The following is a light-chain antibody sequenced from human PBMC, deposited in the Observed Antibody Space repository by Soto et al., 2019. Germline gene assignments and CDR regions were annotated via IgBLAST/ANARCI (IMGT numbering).Light chain of an antibody. V-gene: IGKV3-11*01. CDR2: DAS. CDR1: QSVSSG. CDR3: QQRSDWPLT. Sequence: EIVLTQSPATLSLSPGERATLSCRASQSVSSGLAWYQQKPGQAPRLLIYDASNRATGIPARFSGSGSGTDFTLTISSLEPEDFAVYYCQQRSDWPLTFGGGTGVEIK. J-gene: IGKJ4*01.